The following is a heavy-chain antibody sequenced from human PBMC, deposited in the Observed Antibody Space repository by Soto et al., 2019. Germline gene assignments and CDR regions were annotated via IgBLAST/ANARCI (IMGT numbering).Heavy chain of an antibody. V-gene: IGHV3-15*07. J-gene: IGHJ3*02. CDR1: GFTFSNAW. Sequence: GGSLRLSCAASGFTFSNAWMNWVRQAPGKGLEWVGRIKSKTDGGTTDYAAPVKGRFTISRDDSKNTLYLQMNSLKTEDTAVYYCTTVPQIVVVVAATGPHDAFDIWGQGTMVTVSS. D-gene: IGHD2-15*01. CDR3: TTVPQIVVVVAATGPHDAFDI. CDR2: IKSKTDGGTT.